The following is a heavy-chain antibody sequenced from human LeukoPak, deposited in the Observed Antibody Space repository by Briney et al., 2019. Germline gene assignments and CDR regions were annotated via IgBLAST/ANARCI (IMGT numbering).Heavy chain of an antibody. CDR3: AKDHQKKTTVVTPDY. D-gene: IGHD4-23*01. CDR2: INPNSGGT. Sequence: ASVKVSCKASGYTFTGYYMHWVRQAPGQGLEWMGWINPNSGGTNYAQKFQGRVTMTRDTSISTAYMELSRLRSDDTAVYYCAKDHQKKTTVVTPDYWGQGTLVTVSS. V-gene: IGHV1-2*02. J-gene: IGHJ4*02. CDR1: GYTFTGYY.